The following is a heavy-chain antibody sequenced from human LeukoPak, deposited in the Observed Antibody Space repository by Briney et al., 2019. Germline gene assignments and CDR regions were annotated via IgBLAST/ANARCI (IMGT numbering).Heavy chain of an antibody. Sequence: SETLSLTCAVSGGSISSGGYSWSWIRQPPGKGLEWIGYIYHSGSTYYNPSLKSRVTISVDRSKNQFSLKLSSVTAADTAVYYCAGENSSSSLDYWGQGTLITVSS. D-gene: IGHD6-6*01. CDR1: GGSISSGGYS. V-gene: IGHV4-30-2*01. J-gene: IGHJ4*02. CDR2: IYHSGST. CDR3: AGENSSSSLDY.